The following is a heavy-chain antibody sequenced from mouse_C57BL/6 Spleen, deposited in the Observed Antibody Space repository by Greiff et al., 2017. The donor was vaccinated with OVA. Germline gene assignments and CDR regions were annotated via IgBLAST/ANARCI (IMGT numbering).Heavy chain of an antibody. CDR2: ISSGSSTI. D-gene: IGHD1-1*01. V-gene: IGHV5-17*01. CDR1: GFTFSDYG. J-gene: IGHJ4*01. Sequence: VQLQQSGGGLVKPGGSLKLSCAASGFTFSDYGMHWVRQAPEKGLEWVAYISSGSSTIYYADPVKGRFTISRDNAKNTLFLQMTSLRSEDTAIYYCAGRITTVVSYYAMGYWGQGTSVTVSS. CDR3: AGRITTVVSYYAMGY.